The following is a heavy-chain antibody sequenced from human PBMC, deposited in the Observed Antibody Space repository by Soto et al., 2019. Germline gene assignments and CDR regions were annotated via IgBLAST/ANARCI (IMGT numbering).Heavy chain of an antibody. CDR3: AKGPEYCGGEFNYLFDY. CDR2: IIAGGDNT. V-gene: IGHV3-23*01. J-gene: IGHJ4*02. CDR1: GFTFNTHG. D-gene: IGHD2-21*01. Sequence: PGGSLRLSCAASGFTFNTHGMTWVRQARGKGLDWGSAIIAGGDNTYYADSVQGRITISRGNSKNTVYMHMNSLGAEDTPVYYCAKGPEYCGGEFNYLFDYWGQGTLLAVSS.